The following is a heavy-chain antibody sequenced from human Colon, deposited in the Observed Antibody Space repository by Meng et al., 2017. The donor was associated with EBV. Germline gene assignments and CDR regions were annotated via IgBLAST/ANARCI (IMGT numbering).Heavy chain of an antibody. CDR3: ARHFINWFDP. Sequence: QLQLPGSGVVMFELSVALSLTCTVLGGSIGSYYWIWIRQPQGKGLQWIGYIYDSGSTNYNPSLKSRVTISVDTSKNQFSLKLSSVTAADTAVYYCARHFINWFDPWGQGTLVTVSS. J-gene: IGHJ5*02. V-gene: IGHV4-59*08. CDR1: GGSIGSYY. CDR2: IYDSGST.